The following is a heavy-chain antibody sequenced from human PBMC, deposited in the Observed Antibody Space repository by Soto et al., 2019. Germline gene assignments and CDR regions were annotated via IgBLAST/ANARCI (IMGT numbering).Heavy chain of an antibody. D-gene: IGHD6-13*01. Sequence: ASVKVSCKASGYTFTGYYMHWVRQAPGQGLEWMGWINPNSGGTNYAQKFQGWVTMTRDASISTAYMELSRLRSDDTAVYYCARMPSIAAASGYRAFDIWGQGTMVTVSS. J-gene: IGHJ3*02. CDR2: INPNSGGT. CDR1: GYTFTGYY. V-gene: IGHV1-2*04. CDR3: ARMPSIAAASGYRAFDI.